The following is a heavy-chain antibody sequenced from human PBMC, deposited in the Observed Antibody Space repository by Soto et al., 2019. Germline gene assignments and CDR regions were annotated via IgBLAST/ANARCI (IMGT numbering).Heavy chain of an antibody. J-gene: IGHJ5*02. D-gene: IGHD1-1*01. Sequence: SRTLSRTCAISADSVASNSAAWNWIRRSPSRDLEWLGRTYYRAKGYSVYAPSVKSRITNNPDGSKNPFPLQPSSVTPDATAIYYYDRGPGSLRTWGPATLVTVPS. CDR2: TYYRAKGYS. CDR3: DRGPGSLRT. V-gene: IGHV6-1*01. CDR1: ADSVASNSAA.